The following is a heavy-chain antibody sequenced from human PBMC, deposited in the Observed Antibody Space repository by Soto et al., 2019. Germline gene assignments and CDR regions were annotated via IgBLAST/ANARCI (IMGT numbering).Heavy chain of an antibody. Sequence: PSETLSLTCAVSGYSISSSNWLRWIRQPPGKGLEWIGYIYYSGSTYYNPSLKSRVTTSVDTSKNQFSLKLSSVTAVDTAVYYCARIVVGATEASWFDPWGQGTLVTVSS. CDR1: GYSISSSNW. V-gene: IGHV4-28*01. CDR3: ARIVVGATEASWFDP. J-gene: IGHJ5*02. D-gene: IGHD1-26*01. CDR2: IYYSGST.